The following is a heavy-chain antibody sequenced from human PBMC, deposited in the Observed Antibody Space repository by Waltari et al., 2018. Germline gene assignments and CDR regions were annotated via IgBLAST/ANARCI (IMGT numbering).Heavy chain of an antibody. CDR2: MSKSGTTI. CDR1: GFPFSSYE. V-gene: IGHV3-48*03. J-gene: IGHJ4*02. CDR3: ARDYPDY. Sequence: EVQLVESGGGLVQPGGSLRLDCAASGFPFSSYEMKGVRQAPGRGLEWFSYMSKSGTTIDYADSVKGRFTVSRDNAKNSLYLQMNSLRADDTAVYYCARDYPDYWGQGTLVTVSS.